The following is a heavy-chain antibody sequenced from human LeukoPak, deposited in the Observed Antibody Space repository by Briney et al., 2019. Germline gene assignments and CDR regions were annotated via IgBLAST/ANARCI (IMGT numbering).Heavy chain of an antibody. Sequence: SETLSLTCTVSGGSISGYYWSWIRQSPGKGLEWIGFINHSGSTKYNPSLKSRVTVSVDTSKNQFSLKLSSVTAADTAVYYCARLNGGHDYWGQGTLVTVSS. CDR2: INHSGST. V-gene: IGHV4-59*08. D-gene: IGHD4-23*01. CDR3: ARLNGGHDY. CDR1: GGSISGYY. J-gene: IGHJ4*02.